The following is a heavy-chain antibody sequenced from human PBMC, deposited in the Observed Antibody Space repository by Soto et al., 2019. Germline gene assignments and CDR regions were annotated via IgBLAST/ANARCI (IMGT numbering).Heavy chain of an antibody. Sequence: PSETLSLTCTVSGASITSGDYSWNWIRQPPGKGLEWIGYIYHTGTTYYNPSLQSRVTISVDTSMNQFSLKLRSVTAADTAVYYCAKHDFWTLYNTGLDSWGQGTLVTVSS. J-gene: IGHJ4*02. CDR2: IYHTGTT. V-gene: IGHV4-30-4*01. D-gene: IGHD3-3*01. CDR1: GASITSGDYS. CDR3: AKHDFWTLYNTGLDS.